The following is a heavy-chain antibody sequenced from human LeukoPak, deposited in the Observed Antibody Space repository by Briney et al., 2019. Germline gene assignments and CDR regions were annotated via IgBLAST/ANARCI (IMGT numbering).Heavy chain of an antibody. CDR1: GFTFSSYW. CDR3: ARSNQADDY. CDR2: INPGGSSI. V-gene: IGHV3-74*01. Sequence: GGSLRLSCAASGFTFSSYWMHWVRQVPGKGLVWVARINPGGSSITYADSVKGRFTISRGNAKNTLYLQMDSLRAEDTGVYYCARSNQADDYWGQGTLVTVSS. J-gene: IGHJ4*02. D-gene: IGHD1-14*01.